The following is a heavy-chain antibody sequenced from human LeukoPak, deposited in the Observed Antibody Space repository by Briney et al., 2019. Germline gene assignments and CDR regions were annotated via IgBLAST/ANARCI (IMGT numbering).Heavy chain of an antibody. CDR3: ARDETIGSFAY. CDR2: INQDGSSQ. CDR1: GFTFSTYR. D-gene: IGHD1-26*01. J-gene: IGHJ4*02. Sequence: GGSLRLSCADSGFTFSTYRMSWVRQAPGKGLEWVANINQDGSSQQYGDSVRGRFTISRDNGKNSLYLQTNSLRAEDTGVYYCARDETIGSFAYWGQGTLVTVSS. V-gene: IGHV3-7*01.